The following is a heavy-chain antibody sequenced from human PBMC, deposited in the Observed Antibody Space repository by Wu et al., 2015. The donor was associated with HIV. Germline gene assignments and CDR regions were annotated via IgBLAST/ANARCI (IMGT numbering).Heavy chain of an antibody. J-gene: IGHJ6*03. V-gene: IGHV1-46*03. CDR3: ARGVCSSTSCFYYMDV. D-gene: IGHD2-2*01. CDR2: INPSGGST. Sequence: QVQLVQSGAEVKKPGASVKVSCKASGYTFTSFYIHWVRQAPGQGLEWMGIINPSGGSTTYAQKFQGRVTMTRDTSTSTVYMELSSLRSDDTAVYYCARGVCSSTSCFYYMDVWGKGTTVTVSS. CDR1: GYTFTSFY.